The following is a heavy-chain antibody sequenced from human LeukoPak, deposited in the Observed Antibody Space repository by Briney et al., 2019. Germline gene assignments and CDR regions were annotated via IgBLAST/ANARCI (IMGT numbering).Heavy chain of an antibody. CDR1: GFTFSSYA. D-gene: IGHD3-22*01. CDR2: ISGSGGST. V-gene: IGHV3-23*01. J-gene: IGHJ6*03. Sequence: PGGSLRLSCAASGFTFSSYAMSWVRQTPGKGLEWVSAISGSGGSTYYADSVKGRFTISRDNSKNTLYLQMNSLRAEDTAVYYCARDYYDSSGWYYMDVWGRGTTVTVSS. CDR3: ARDYYDSSGWYYMDV.